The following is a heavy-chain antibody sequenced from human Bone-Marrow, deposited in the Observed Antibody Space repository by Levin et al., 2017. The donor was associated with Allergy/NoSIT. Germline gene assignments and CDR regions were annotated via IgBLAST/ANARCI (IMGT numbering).Heavy chain of an antibody. J-gene: IGHJ6*02. CDR1: HFVFSSYE. Sequence: GGSLRLSCEASHFVFSSYEMHWVRQAPGKGLDWVSYISTTGVTIYYIESVKGRFTTSRDNSRNSLFLQMNNVRADDTAVYYCARATEIVGRNYYYRGLDVWGQGTMVTVSS. D-gene: IGHD1-26*01. CDR2: ISTTGVTI. CDR3: ARATEIVGRNYYYRGLDV. V-gene: IGHV3-48*03.